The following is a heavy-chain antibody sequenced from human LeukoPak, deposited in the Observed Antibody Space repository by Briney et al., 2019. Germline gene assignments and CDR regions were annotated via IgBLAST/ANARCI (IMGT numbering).Heavy chain of an antibody. V-gene: IGHV1-2*06. D-gene: IGHD2-15*01. CDR1: GCTLTAYY. Sequence: ASVKVSCKASGCTLTAYYIYWVRQAPGQGLEWMGRINPNSGGTDYAQNFQGRVTMTRETSISTAYMELSRLRSDDTAVYYCARGYCSGGTCYLVENWLDPWGQGTLVTVSS. J-gene: IGHJ5*02. CDR3: ARGYCSGGTCYLVENWLDP. CDR2: INPNSGGT.